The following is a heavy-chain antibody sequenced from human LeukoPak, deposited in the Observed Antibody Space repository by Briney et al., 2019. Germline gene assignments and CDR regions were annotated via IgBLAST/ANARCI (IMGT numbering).Heavy chain of an antibody. D-gene: IGHD1-1*01. J-gene: IGHJ4*02. CDR3: TTEGTWSFFVY. CDR2: ISSSGSTI. V-gene: IGHV3-48*03. Sequence: GGSLRLSCAASGFTFSSYEMNWVRQAPGKGLEWVSYISSSGSTIYYADSVKGRFTISRDNAKNSLYLQMNSLKTEDTAVYYCTTEGTWSFFVYWGQGTLVTVSS. CDR1: GFTFSSYE.